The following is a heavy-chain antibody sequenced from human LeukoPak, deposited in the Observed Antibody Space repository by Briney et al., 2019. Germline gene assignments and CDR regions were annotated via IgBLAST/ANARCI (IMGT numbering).Heavy chain of an antibody. CDR3: ARVRYGPTGTDFDY. Sequence: PGGSLRLSCAASGFTFSSYGMNWVRQAPGKGLEWVSYISSSSSTIYYADSVKGRFTISRDNAKNSLYLQMNSLRAEDTAVYYCARVRYGPTGTDFDYWGQGTLVTVSS. V-gene: IGHV3-48*01. J-gene: IGHJ4*02. CDR2: ISSSSSTI. CDR1: GFTFSSYG. D-gene: IGHD1-1*01.